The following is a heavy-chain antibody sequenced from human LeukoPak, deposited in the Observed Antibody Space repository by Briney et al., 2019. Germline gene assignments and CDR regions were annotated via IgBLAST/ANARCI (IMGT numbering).Heavy chain of an antibody. J-gene: IGHJ4*02. CDR3: AGGGGYGDYGYVDN. D-gene: IGHD4-17*01. Sequence: PSETLSLTCTVSGGSISSYYWSWIRQPAGKGLEWIGRIYTSGSTNYNPSLKSRVTMSVDTSKNQFSLKLSSVTAADTAVYYCAGGGGYGDYGYVDNWGQGTLVTVSS. V-gene: IGHV4-4*07. CDR1: GGSISSYY. CDR2: IYTSGST.